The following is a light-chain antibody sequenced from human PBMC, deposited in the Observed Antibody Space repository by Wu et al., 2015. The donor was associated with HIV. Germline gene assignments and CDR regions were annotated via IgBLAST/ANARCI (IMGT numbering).Light chain of an antibody. Sequence: EIVMTQSPATLSVSPGERATLSCGASQSVGSKLAWYQQKPGQAPRLLIYGTSTRASAIPARFSGSGSGTEFTLTISSMESEDFAVYYCQQYHNWPLTFGQGTKVEIK. J-gene: IGKJ1*01. V-gene: IGKV3-15*01. CDR2: GTS. CDR1: QSVGSK. CDR3: QQYHNWPLT.